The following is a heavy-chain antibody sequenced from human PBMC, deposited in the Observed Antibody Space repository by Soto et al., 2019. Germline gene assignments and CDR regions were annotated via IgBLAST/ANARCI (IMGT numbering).Heavy chain of an antibody. CDR3: TRDKLTAAGYYGVDV. D-gene: IGHD6-25*01. CDR1: GGSFNSDF. Sequence: QVQLQESGPGRVKTSETLSLPCPVPGGSFNSDFYSGTRQPPGKGLEWIGYISFSGSSSYNPSLKSRVTMSADSSKNQFSLTLSSVTAADTAVYYCTRDKLTAAGYYGVDVWGQGTTVTVSS. CDR2: ISFSGSS. V-gene: IGHV4-59*01. J-gene: IGHJ6*02.